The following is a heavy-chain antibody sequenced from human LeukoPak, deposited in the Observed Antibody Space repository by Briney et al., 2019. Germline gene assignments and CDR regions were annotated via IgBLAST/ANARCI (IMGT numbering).Heavy chain of an antibody. Sequence: GSSVKVSCKASGGSFSTYPFTWVRQAPGQGLEWMGEIVPIIGSPNYTQTFQGRLAITADESTNTVYMELSGLKSDVTAVYYCAVVPQDIVVLPTAPSLDYWGPGTLVIVSS. CDR3: AVVPQDIVVLPTAPSLDY. J-gene: IGHJ4*02. CDR1: GGSFSTYP. D-gene: IGHD2-15*01. CDR2: IVPIIGSP. V-gene: IGHV1-69*01.